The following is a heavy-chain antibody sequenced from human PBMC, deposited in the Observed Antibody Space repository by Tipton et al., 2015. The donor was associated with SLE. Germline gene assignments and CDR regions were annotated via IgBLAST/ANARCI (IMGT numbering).Heavy chain of an antibody. J-gene: IGHJ3*02. CDR3: ARAGIVVVVAANDAFDI. CDR2: INPSGGST. Sequence: QLVQSGAEVKKPGASVKVSCKASGYTFTSYYMHWVRQAPGQGLEWMGIINPSGGSTSYAQKFQGRVTMTRDTSTSTVYMELSSLRSEDTAVYYCARAGIVVVVAANDAFDIWGQGTMVTVSS. D-gene: IGHD2-15*01. CDR1: GYTFTSYY. V-gene: IGHV1-46*01.